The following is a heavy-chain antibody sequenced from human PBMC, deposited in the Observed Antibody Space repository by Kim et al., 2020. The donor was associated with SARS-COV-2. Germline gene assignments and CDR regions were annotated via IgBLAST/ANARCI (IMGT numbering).Heavy chain of an antibody. V-gene: IGHV7-4-1*02. CDR1: GYTFTSYA. Sequence: ASVKVSCKASGYTFTSYAMNWVRQAPGQGLEWMGWINTNTGNPTYAQGFTGRFVFSLDTSVSPAYLQISSLKAEDTGVYYCARVAANLYNWFDPWGQGTLVTVSS. CDR2: INTNTGNP. CDR3: ARVAANLYNWFDP. D-gene: IGHD6-6*01. J-gene: IGHJ5*02.